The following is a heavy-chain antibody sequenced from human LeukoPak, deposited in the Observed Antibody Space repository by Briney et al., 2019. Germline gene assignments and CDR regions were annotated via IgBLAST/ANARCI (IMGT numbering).Heavy chain of an antibody. D-gene: IGHD5-12*01. V-gene: IGHV3-7*01. CDR3: ARDPSGSDFDY. CDR2: IKQDESEK. Sequence: GGSLRLSCAASGFTFSNYWMSWVRQAPGKGLEWVANIKQDESEKFYVDSVKGRFTISRDNAKNSLYLQMNSLRAEDTAVYYCARDPSGSDFDYWGQGTLVTVSS. J-gene: IGHJ4*02. CDR1: GFTFSNYW.